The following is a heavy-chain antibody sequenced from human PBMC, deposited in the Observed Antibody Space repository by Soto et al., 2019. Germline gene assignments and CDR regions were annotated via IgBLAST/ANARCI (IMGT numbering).Heavy chain of an antibody. J-gene: IGHJ4*02. CDR2: IFFSGTT. D-gene: IGHD1-20*01. CDR3: ARISRYSWDAGFYFDY. V-gene: IGHV4-31*03. Sequence: PSETLSLTCTVSGGSISSGGYYWSWVRQQPGKGLEWIGHIFFSGTTYYNPSLESRFSISLDTSKKYFSLNLSSVTAADTAVYYCARISRYSWDAGFYFDYWGQGTLVTVSS. CDR1: GGSISSGGYY.